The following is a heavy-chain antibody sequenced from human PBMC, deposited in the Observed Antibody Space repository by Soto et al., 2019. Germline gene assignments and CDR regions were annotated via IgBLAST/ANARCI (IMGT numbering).Heavy chain of an antibody. D-gene: IGHD6-19*01. CDR1: GYTFTSYA. V-gene: IGHV1-3*01. Sequence: ASVKVSCKASGYTFTSYAMHWVRQAPGQRLEWMGWINAGNGNTKYSQKFQGRVTITRDTSASTAYMELSSLRSEDTAVYSCARGRIAVLHALDIWGQGTMVTVSS. CDR2: INAGNGNT. J-gene: IGHJ3*02. CDR3: ARGRIAVLHALDI.